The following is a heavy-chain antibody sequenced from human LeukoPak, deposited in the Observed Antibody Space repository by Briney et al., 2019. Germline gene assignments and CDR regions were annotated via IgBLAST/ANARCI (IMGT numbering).Heavy chain of an antibody. D-gene: IGHD6-6*01. CDR1: GYTFTSYD. CDR3: ARGGGAARPNWFDP. CDR2: MNPNSGIT. V-gene: IGHV1-8*01. J-gene: IGHJ5*02. Sequence: ASVKVSCKASGYTFTSYDINWVRQATGQGLEWMGWMNPNSGITGYAQKFQGRVTMTRNTSISTAYMELSSLRSEDTAVYYCARGGGAARPNWFDPWGQGTLVTVSS.